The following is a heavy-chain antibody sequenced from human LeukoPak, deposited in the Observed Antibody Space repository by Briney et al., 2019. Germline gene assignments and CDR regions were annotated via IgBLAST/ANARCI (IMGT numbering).Heavy chain of an antibody. CDR3: ARAGRSGYEFGDAFDI. Sequence: SETLSLTCAVSGGSISGGGYSWSWIRQPPGKGLEWIGYIYHSGSTYYNPSLKSRVTISVDRSKNQFSLKLSSVTAADTAVYYCARAGRSGYEFGDAFDIWGQGTMVTVSS. CDR1: GGSISGGGYS. J-gene: IGHJ3*02. D-gene: IGHD3-22*01. CDR2: IYHSGST. V-gene: IGHV4-30-2*01.